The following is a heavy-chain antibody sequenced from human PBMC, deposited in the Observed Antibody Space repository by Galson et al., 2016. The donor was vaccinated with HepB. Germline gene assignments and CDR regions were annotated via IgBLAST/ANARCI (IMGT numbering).Heavy chain of an antibody. V-gene: IGHV6-1*01. CDR1: GDSVSSNSAA. CDR2: TYCRSKWYN. CDR3: ARDLSGMPDF. Sequence: CAISGDSVSSNSAAWNWIRQSPSRGLEWLGRTYCRSKWYNDYAVSVKSRIIINPDTSKNQFSLQLNSVTPEDTAVYFCARDLSGMPDFWGQGTLVTVSS. J-gene: IGHJ4*02. D-gene: IGHD2-2*01.